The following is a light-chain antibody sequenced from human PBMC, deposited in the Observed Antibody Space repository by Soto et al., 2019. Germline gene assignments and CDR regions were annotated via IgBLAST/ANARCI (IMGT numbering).Light chain of an antibody. CDR1: QSINNH. Sequence: DFQMTQSPSSLSASVGDRVTFTCRASQSINNHLAWFQQKPGKVPKVLIYAASTLQSGVPSRFSGSGSGTDFTLTISSLQPEDVATYYCQNYNSAPPAGTFGGGTKVEIK. CDR3: QNYNSAPPAGT. CDR2: AAS. V-gene: IGKV1-27*01. J-gene: IGKJ4*01.